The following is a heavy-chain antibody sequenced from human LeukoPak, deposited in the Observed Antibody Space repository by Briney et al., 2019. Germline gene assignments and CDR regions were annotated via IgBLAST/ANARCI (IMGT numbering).Heavy chain of an antibody. CDR3: ASSQGSRFDY. CDR2: INHSGST. V-gene: IGHV4-39*07. J-gene: IGHJ4*02. CDR1: GGSISSSSYY. D-gene: IGHD6-13*01. Sequence: SETLSLTCTVSGGSISSSSYYWGWIRQPPGKGLEWIGEINHSGSTNYNPSLKSRVTISVDTSKNQFSLKLSSVTAADTAVYYCASSQGSRFDYWGQGTLVTVSS.